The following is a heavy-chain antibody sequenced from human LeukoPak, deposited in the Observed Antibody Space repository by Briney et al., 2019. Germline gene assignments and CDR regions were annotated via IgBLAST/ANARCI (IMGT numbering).Heavy chain of an antibody. Sequence: GGSLRLSCAASGFTVSSNYMSWVRQAPGKGLEWVSVIYSGGSTYYADSVKGRFTISRDNSKNTLYLQMNSLRAEDTAVYYCARDPYYYGSGSLLFDYWGQGTLVTVSS. J-gene: IGHJ4*02. CDR3: ARDPYYYGSGSLLFDY. CDR1: GFTVSSNY. CDR2: IYSGGST. D-gene: IGHD3-10*01. V-gene: IGHV3-53*01.